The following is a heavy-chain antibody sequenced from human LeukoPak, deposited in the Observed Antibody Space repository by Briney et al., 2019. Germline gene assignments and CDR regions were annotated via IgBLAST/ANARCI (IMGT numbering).Heavy chain of an antibody. CDR1: GFTFSSYA. CDR3: AKGRYDILTGGD. D-gene: IGHD3-9*01. CDR2: ISGSGGST. J-gene: IGHJ4*02. V-gene: IGHV3-23*01. Sequence: TGGSLRLSCAASGFTFSSYAMSWVRQAPGKGLEWVSAISGSGGSTYYADSVKGRFTIPRDNSKNTLYLQMNSLRAEDTAVYYCAKGRYDILTGGDWGQGTLVTVSS.